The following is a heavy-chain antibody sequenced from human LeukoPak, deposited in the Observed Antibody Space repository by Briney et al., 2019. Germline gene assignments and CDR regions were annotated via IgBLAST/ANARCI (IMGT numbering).Heavy chain of an antibody. J-gene: IGHJ5*02. CDR1: GYTLTIYG. V-gene: IGHV1-18*04. CDR2: ISAYNGDT. D-gene: IGHD3-16*01. Sequence: AAVKVSCKASGYTLTIYGISWVRQAPGQGLEWMGWISAYNGDTKYAQNFQGRVTMTTHTLMSTAYLELRSLRPDDTAVYYCARWGYYDNIARQPFDPWGQGTLVTVSS. CDR3: ARWGYYDNIARQPFDP.